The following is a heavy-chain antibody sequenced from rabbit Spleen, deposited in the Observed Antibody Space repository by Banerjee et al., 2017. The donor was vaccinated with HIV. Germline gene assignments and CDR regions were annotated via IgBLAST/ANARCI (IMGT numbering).Heavy chain of an antibody. V-gene: IGHV1S40*01. CDR2: INIVTGKA. Sequence: QSLEESGGDLVKPEGSLTLTCKASGVSFSDKDVMCWVRQAPGKGLEWIACINIVTGKAVYASWAKGRFIMSKTSSTTVTLQMTSLTAADTATYFCARDRGSNNYPRFDLWGQGTLVTVS. D-gene: IGHD8-1*01. J-gene: IGHJ4*01. CDR1: GVSFSDKDV. CDR3: ARDRGSNNYPRFDL.